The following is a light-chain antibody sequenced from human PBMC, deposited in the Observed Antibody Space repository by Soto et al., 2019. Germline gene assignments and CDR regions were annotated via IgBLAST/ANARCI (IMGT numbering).Light chain of an antibody. CDR1: QSVSSN. CDR3: QQYNNWPLT. V-gene: IGKV3-15*01. Sequence: ETVMTQSPATLSVSPGERATLSCRASQSVSSNLAWYQQRPGQAPRLLIYGASTRATGAPARFSGSGSGTEFALTISSLQSEDFAVYYCQQYNNWPLTFGGGTKVEIK. CDR2: GAS. J-gene: IGKJ4*01.